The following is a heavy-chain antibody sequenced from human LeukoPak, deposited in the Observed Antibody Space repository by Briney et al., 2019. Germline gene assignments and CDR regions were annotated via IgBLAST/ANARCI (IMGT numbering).Heavy chain of an antibody. CDR1: GGSIYSYS. CDR2: IYYSGST. CDR3: ATPSWSRDGYVGAFDI. Sequence: SETLSLTCTVSGGSIYSYSWTWIRQPPGKGLEWLGYIYYSGSTNYNPSLKSRVTISLDTSKNQFSLRLSSVTAADTAVYYCATPSWSRDGYVGAFDIWGQGTMVTVSS. J-gene: IGHJ3*02. V-gene: IGHV4-59*01. D-gene: IGHD5-24*01.